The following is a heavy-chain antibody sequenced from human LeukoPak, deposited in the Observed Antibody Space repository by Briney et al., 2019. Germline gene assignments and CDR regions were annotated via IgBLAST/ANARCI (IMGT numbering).Heavy chain of an antibody. V-gene: IGHV4-34*01. CDR3: AREGIVVVPAAPHWFDP. D-gene: IGHD2-2*01. CDR2: INHSGST. CDR1: GGSFSGYY. Sequence: SETLSLTCAVYGGSFSGYYWSWIRQPPGKGLEWIGEINHSGSTNYNPSLKSRVTISVDTSKNQFSLKLSSVTAADTAVYYCAREGIVVVPAAPHWFDPWGQGTLVTVSS. J-gene: IGHJ5*02.